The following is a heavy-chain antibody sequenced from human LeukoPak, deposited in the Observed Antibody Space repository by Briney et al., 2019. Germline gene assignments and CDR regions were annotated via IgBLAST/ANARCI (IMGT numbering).Heavy chain of an antibody. D-gene: IGHD4-17*01. Sequence: GGSLRLSCAASGFTFSSYGMHWVRQAPGKGLEWVAFIRYDGSNKYYADSVKGRFTISRDNSKNTLYLQMNSLRAEDTAVYYCAKDIAPGHCGDYYFDYWGQGTLVTVSS. V-gene: IGHV3-30*02. J-gene: IGHJ4*02. CDR1: GFTFSSYG. CDR3: AKDIAPGHCGDYYFDY. CDR2: IRYDGSNK.